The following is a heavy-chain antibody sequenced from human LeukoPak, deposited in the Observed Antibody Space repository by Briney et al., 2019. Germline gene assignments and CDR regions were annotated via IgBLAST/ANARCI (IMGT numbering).Heavy chain of an antibody. CDR1: GGSISSTNW. CDR3: ARHYYGSGSFYYYYYMDV. V-gene: IGHV4-4*02. Sequence: PSGTLSLTCAVSGGSISSTNWWSWVRQSPGKGLERIGEIYHSGNTNYNPSLKSRVTMSVDKSKNQFSLKLSSVTAADTAVYYCARHYYGSGSFYYYYYMDVWGKGTTVTISS. CDR2: IYHSGNT. D-gene: IGHD3-10*01. J-gene: IGHJ6*03.